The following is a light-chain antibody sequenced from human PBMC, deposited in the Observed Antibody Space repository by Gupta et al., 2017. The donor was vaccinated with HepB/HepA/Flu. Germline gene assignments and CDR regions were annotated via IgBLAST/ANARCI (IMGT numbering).Light chain of an antibody. J-gene: IGKJ1*01. CDR3: QHDYIYPRT. CDR2: ESS. Sequence: AIRMTQSPSSLSASTGDRVTITCRASQGVSSSLAWYQQKPGKAPKLLIYESSTLQSGVPSRFSGSGSGTDFTLTINYLQSEDFATYYCQHDYIYPRTFGQGTKVEVK. CDR1: QGVSSS. V-gene: IGKV1-8*01.